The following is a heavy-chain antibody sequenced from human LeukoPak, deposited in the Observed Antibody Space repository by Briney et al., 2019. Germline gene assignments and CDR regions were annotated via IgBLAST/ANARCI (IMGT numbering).Heavy chain of an antibody. D-gene: IGHD6-19*01. CDR1: GASTTSYY. CDR3: ARFGSGWWYNDY. V-gene: IGHV4-59*01. J-gene: IGHJ4*02. Sequence: PSETLSLTCTVSGASTTSYYWTWIRQPPGKGLEWIGYIYHTGNIKYSPSLNSRVTISIDTSNNQLSLKLTSVTAADTAVYYCARFGSGWWYNDYWGQGTLVTVSS. CDR2: IYHTGNI.